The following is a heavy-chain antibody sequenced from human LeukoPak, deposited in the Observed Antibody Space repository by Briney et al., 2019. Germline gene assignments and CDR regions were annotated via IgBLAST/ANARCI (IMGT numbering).Heavy chain of an antibody. Sequence: SETLSLTCAVYGGSFSGYYWSWIRQPPGKGLEWIGEINHSGSTNYNPSLKSRVTISVDTSKNQFSLKLSSVTAADTAVYYCARHLRYFDWCWFDPWGQGTLVTVSS. V-gene: IGHV4-34*01. CDR1: GGSFSGYY. J-gene: IGHJ5*02. CDR2: INHSGST. CDR3: ARHLRYFDWCWFDP. D-gene: IGHD3-9*01.